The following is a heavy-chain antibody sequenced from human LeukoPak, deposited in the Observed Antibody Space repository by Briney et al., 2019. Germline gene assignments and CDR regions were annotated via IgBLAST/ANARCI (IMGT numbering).Heavy chain of an antibody. CDR2: IYYSYSGTT. J-gene: IGHJ4*02. CDR1: GGSISRSRYY. D-gene: IGHD6-19*01. V-gene: IGHV4-39*01. Sequence: SETLSLTCSVSGGSISRSRYYWGWIRQPPGKGLGWIGSIYYSYSGTTYYNPSLKSRVTLSVDTSKNEFSLRLTSVTAADTALYFCATITKQWLDPFDYWGQGTPVTVSS. CDR3: ATITKQWLDPFDY.